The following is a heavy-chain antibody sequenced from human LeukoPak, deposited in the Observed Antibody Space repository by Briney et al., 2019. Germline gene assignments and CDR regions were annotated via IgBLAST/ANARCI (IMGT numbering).Heavy chain of an antibody. D-gene: IGHD3-10*01. V-gene: IGHV4-39*02. Sequence: KSSETLSLPCTVSGGSISSTDYYWGWIRQPPGKGLEWIASIYFSRKTYDNPSLTSRVSLSVDTSKSQFSLRLSSVTAADTAVYYCARDNGVVRGVTNYYYYYYMDVWGKGTTVTISS. CDR2: IYFSRKT. CDR3: ARDNGVVRGVTNYYYYYYMDV. J-gene: IGHJ6*03. CDR1: GGSISSTDYY.